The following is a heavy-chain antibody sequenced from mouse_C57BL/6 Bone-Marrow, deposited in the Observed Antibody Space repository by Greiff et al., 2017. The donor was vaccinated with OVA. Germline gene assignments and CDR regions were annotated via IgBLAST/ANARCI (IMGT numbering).Heavy chain of an antibody. Sequence: QVQLKESGPGLVQPSQSLSITCTVSGFSLTSYGVHWVRQSPGKGLEWLGVIWSGGSTAYNAAFISRLSISKDNSKSQVFFKMNSLQADDTAIYYCARNGILRAWFAYWGQGTLVTVSA. V-gene: IGHV2-2*01. D-gene: IGHD1-1*01. CDR2: IWSGGST. J-gene: IGHJ3*01. CDR3: ARNGILRAWFAY. CDR1: GFSLTSYG.